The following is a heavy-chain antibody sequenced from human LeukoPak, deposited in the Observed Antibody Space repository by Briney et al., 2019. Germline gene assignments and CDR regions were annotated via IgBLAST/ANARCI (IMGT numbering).Heavy chain of an antibody. CDR1: GFTFSSYA. D-gene: IGHD4-17*01. J-gene: IGHJ4*02. V-gene: IGHV3-23*01. CDR3: AKEPCGLRCFFDY. CDR2: ISGSGGST. Sequence: GGSLRLSCAASGFTFSSYAMSWVRQAPGKGVEWVSAISGSGGSTYYADSVKGRFTISRDNSKNQLYLQMNSLTAEDTAVYYCAKEPCGLRCFFDYWGQGTLVTVSS.